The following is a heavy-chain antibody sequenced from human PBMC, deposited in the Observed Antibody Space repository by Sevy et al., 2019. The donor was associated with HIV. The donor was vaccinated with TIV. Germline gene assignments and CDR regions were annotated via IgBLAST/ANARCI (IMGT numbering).Heavy chain of an antibody. V-gene: IGHV4-38-2*01. Sequence: SETLSLTCAVSGYSISSGYQWGWTRQPPGKGLEWIGTIYHSGSTYYNPSLKSRVTISVDTSKNQFSLKVNSMTAADTVVYFCARVAAYWGQGILVTVSS. D-gene: IGHD6-25*01. CDR1: GYSISSGYQ. CDR3: ARVAAY. CDR2: IYHSGST. J-gene: IGHJ4*02.